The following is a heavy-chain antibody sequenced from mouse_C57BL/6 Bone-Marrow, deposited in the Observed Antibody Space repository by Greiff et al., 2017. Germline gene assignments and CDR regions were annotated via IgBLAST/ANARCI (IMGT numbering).Heavy chain of an antibody. V-gene: IGHV5-6*01. CDR2: ISSGGSYT. J-gene: IGHJ1*03. CDR1: GFTFSSYG. CDR3: ARPWGADWYFDV. Sequence: EVQLVESGGDLVKPGGSLKLSCAASGFTFSSYGMSWVRQTPDKRLEWVATISSGGSYTYYPDSVKGRFTISRDNAKNTLYLQMSSLKSEDTAMYYCARPWGADWYFDVWGTGTTVTVSS.